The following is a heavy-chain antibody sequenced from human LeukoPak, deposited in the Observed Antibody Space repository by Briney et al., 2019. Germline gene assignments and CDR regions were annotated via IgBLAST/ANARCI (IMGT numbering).Heavy chain of an antibody. J-gene: IGHJ1*01. CDR2: ISDYNGNT. CDR1: GYTFTSYG. V-gene: IGHV1-18*01. Sequence: ASVKVSCKASGYTFTSYGISWVRQAPGQGLEWMGWISDYNGNTNYAQKLQGRVTMTTDTSTSTAYMELRSLRSDDTAVYYCARDHYYSGSYYDRYFQHWGQGTLVTVSS. CDR3: ARDHYYSGSYYDRYFQH. D-gene: IGHD1-26*01.